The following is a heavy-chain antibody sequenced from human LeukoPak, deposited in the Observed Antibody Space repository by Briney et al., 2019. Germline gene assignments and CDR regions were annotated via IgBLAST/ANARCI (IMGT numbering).Heavy chain of an antibody. CDR2: ISASGTNI. Sequence: GGSLRLSCAASGFSFSSYSLIWVRQAPGKGLEWVSYISASGTNINYADSVRGRFTISRDIAKNSVYLQMNSLRVEDTAVYFCARDEGGIPVSGYYYYYGMDVWGQGTTVTVSS. J-gene: IGHJ6*02. CDR1: GFSFSSYS. D-gene: IGHD5-12*01. V-gene: IGHV3-48*01. CDR3: ARDEGGIPVSGYYYYYGMDV.